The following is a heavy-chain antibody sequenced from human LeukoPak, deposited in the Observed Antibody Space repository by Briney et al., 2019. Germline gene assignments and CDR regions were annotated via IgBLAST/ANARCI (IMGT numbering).Heavy chain of an antibody. CDR1: GGSFSGYY. D-gene: IGHD6-13*01. Sequence: PSETLSLTCAAYGGSFSGYYWSWIRQPPGKGLEWIGEINHSGSTNYNPSLKSRVTISVDTSKNQFSLKLSSVTAADTAVYYCARGEKKAAAAPVYFDYWGQGTLVTVSS. J-gene: IGHJ4*02. CDR2: INHSGST. CDR3: ARGEKKAAAAPVYFDY. V-gene: IGHV4-34*01.